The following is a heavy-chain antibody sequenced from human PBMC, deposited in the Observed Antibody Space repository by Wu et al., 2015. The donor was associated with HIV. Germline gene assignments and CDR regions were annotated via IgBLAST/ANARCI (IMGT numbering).Heavy chain of an antibody. CDR3: ASDPATSHREALYYYYMDI. V-gene: IGHV1-69*05. Sequence: QVQLVQSGAEVKKPGSSVKVSCKASGGTFSSNVISWVRQAPGQGLEWMGGIIPSFATAHYAQNFQGRVTITTDESTSTAYMELSSLRSEDAAVYYCASDPATSHREALYYYYMDIWGKGTTVTVSS. CDR2: IIPSFATA. CDR1: GGTFSSNV. D-gene: IGHD1-26*01. J-gene: IGHJ6*03.